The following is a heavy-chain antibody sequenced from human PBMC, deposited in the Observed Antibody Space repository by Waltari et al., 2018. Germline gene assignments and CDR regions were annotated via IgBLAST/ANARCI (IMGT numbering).Heavy chain of an antibody. J-gene: IGHJ1*01. CDR2: IYSGGST. CDR1: GGSSSSSSYY. Sequence: LQLQESGPGLVKPSETLSLACTVSGGSSSSSSYYWGWFLRHPGKGLQWVSVIYSGGSTYYADSVKGRFTISRDNSKNTLYLQMNSLRAEDTAVYYCAKDKVNNYLAVAAPGQEYFQHWGQGTLVTVSS. V-gene: IGHV3-53*04. CDR3: AKDKVNNYLAVAAPGQEYFQH. D-gene: IGHD6-19*01.